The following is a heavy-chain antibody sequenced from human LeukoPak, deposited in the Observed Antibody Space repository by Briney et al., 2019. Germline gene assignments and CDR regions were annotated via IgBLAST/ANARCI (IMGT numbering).Heavy chain of an antibody. CDR1: GGSFSGFS. CDR2: INHFGT. D-gene: IGHD6-13*01. Sequence: SETLSLTCAVYGGSFSGFSWTWVRQPPGKGLEWLGEINHFGTTYNPSLKSRITVSTDTSENQFSLKLRSVTAADTAMYYCARGDSSSWNTIFDYWGQGTLVTVSS. V-gene: IGHV4-34*01. CDR3: ARGDSSSWNTIFDY. J-gene: IGHJ4*02.